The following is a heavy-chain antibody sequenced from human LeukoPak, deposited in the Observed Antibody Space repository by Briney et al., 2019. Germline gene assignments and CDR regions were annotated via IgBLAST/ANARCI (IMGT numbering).Heavy chain of an antibody. CDR1: GGSISSYY. D-gene: IGHD3-22*01. J-gene: IGHJ5*02. CDR2: IYYSGST. CDR3: ARETYYYDSSGYYLSDP. V-gene: IGHV4-59*01. Sequence: PSETLSLTCTVSGGSISSYYWSWIRQPPGKGLEWIGYIYYSGSTNYNPSLKSRVTISVDTSKNQFSLKLSSVTAADTAVYYCARETYYYDSSGYYLSDPWGQGTLVTVSS.